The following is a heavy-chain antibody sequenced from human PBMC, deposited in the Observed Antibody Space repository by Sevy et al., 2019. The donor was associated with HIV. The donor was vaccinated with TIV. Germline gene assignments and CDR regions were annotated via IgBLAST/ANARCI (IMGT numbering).Heavy chain of an antibody. CDR1: GGTFSNFA. V-gene: IGHV1-69*13. CDR3: ARYFREWYFDL. D-gene: IGHD3-10*01. J-gene: IGHJ2*01. CDR2: IIPLLRTT. Sequence: ASVKVSCKASGGTFSNFAITWVRQAPGQGLEWMGGIIPLLRTTDYAQKFQGRVTITADESTSTAYMELSSLRSEDTAMYYCARYFREWYFDLRGRGTLVTVSS.